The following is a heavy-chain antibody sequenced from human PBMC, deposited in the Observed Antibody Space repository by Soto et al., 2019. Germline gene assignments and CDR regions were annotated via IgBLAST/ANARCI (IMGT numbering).Heavy chain of an antibody. J-gene: IGHJ4*02. CDR1: GYTLTGYY. CDR2: INPNSGGT. D-gene: IGHD3-22*01. V-gene: IGHV1-2*02. Sequence: ASVKVSCKDSGYTLTGYYMHWVRQAPGQGLEWMGWINPNSGGTNYAQKFQGRVTMTRDTSISTAYMELSRLRSDDTAVYYCAREEVFYDSSGPNYWGQGTMVTVYS. CDR3: AREEVFYDSSGPNY.